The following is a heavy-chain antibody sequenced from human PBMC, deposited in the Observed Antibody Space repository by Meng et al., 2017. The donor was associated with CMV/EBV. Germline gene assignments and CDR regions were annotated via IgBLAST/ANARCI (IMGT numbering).Heavy chain of an antibody. V-gene: IGHV5-51*01. CDR2: IYPGDSDT. CDR1: GYSFTSYW. Sequence: GGSLRLSCKGSGYSFTSYWIGWVRQMPGKGLEWMGIIYPGDSDTRYSPSFQGQVTISADKSISTAYLQWSSLKASDTATYYCARHEDYYGSGSYFTAFDIWGQGTMVTVSS. J-gene: IGHJ3*02. D-gene: IGHD3-10*01. CDR3: ARHEDYYGSGSYFTAFDI.